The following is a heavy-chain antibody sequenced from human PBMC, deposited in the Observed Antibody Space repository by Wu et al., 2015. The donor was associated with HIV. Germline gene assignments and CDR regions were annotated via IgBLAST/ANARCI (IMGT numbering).Heavy chain of an antibody. V-gene: IGHV1-46*04. Sequence: QVQLVQSGAEVKKPGASVKVSCKASGYSFSKYYMHWVRQAPGQGLEWMGIIKPNGGSTSYAQKLYGRVTMTRDTSTSTVYMELTNLSSEDTAVYYCAREGGNSLVYVGPGTLVIVSS. D-gene: IGHD4-23*01. CDR1: GYSFSKYY. CDR2: IKPNGGST. J-gene: IGHJ4*03. CDR3: AREGGNSLVY.